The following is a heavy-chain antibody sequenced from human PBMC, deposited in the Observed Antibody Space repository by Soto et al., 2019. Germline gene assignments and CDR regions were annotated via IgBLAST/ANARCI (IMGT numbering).Heavy chain of an antibody. D-gene: IGHD3-10*01. CDR2: INPNNGKT. V-gene: IGHV1-18*01. CDR3: ARGSQFGEICLGVA. Sequence: QVQLVQSEGEGKKPGASVKVSCKASGYTFGDFGISWVRQAPGQGLEYLGWINPNNGKTHYAQNQQGRVAMTTDTSTNTAYMELRSLRSDDTAVYYCARGSQFGEICLGVAWGQGTLVTVSS. J-gene: IGHJ4*02. CDR1: GYTFGDFG.